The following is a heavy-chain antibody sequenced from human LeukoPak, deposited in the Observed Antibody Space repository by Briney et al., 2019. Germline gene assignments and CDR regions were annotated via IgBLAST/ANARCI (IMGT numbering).Heavy chain of an antibody. D-gene: IGHD4-17*01. V-gene: IGHV4-31*03. CDR3: AREERDGPPKIWYFDL. CDR1: GGSISSGGYY. CDR2: IYYSGST. J-gene: IGHJ2*01. Sequence: PSQTLSLTCTVSGGSISSGGYYWSWIRQHPGKGLEWIGYIYYSGSTNYNPSLKSRVTISVDTSKNQFSLKLSSVTAADTAVYYCAREERDGPPKIWYFDLWGRGTLVTVSS.